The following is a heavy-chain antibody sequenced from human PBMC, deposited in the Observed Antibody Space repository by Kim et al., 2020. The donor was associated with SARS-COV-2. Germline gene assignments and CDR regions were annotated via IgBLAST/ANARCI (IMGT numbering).Heavy chain of an antibody. CDR2: IGTAGDT. CDR1: GFTFSSYD. D-gene: IGHD3-10*01. V-gene: IGHV3-13*04. J-gene: IGHJ3*02. Sequence: GGSLRLSCAASGFTFSSYDMHWVRQATGKGLEWVSAIGTAGDTYYPGSVKGRFTISRENAKNSLYLQMNSLRAGDTAVYYCARGYGSGSYYNILNAFDIWGQGTMVTVSS. CDR3: ARGYGSGSYYNILNAFDI.